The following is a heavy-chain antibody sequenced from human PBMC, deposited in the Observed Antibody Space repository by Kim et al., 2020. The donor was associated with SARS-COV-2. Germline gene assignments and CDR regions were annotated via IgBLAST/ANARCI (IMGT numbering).Heavy chain of an antibody. Sequence: GGSLRLSCVASGFTFSSYSMNWVRQAPGKGLEWVSYISSSSSTIYYADSVKGRFTISRDNAKNSLYLQMNSLRDEDTAVYYCARKVIVVVPDYYYYYGMDVWGQGTTVTVSS. CDR2: ISSSSSTI. V-gene: IGHV3-48*02. CDR3: ARKVIVVVPDYYYYYGMDV. J-gene: IGHJ6*02. CDR1: GFTFSSYS. D-gene: IGHD2-2*01.